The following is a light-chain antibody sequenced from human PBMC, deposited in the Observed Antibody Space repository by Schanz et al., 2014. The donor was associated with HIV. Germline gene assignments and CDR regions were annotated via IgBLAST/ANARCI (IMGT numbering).Light chain of an antibody. CDR3: QHYDNLPPKYT. CDR1: QDINNN. Sequence: DIQMTQSPSSLSASVGDRVTITCQASQDINNNLNWYQQKPGKAPKLLIYDASNLATGVPSTFSGSRSWTDFTFTISSLQPEDIATYYCQHYDNLPPKYTFGQGTKLEIK. J-gene: IGKJ2*01. V-gene: IGKV1-33*01. CDR2: DAS.